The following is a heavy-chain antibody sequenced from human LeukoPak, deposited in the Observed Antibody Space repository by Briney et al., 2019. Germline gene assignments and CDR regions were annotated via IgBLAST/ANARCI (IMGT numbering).Heavy chain of an antibody. CDR3: AKDLEYGGNSVFAFDI. CDR1: GFTFSSYG. V-gene: IGHV3-30*18. CDR2: MSYDGSNK. D-gene: IGHD4-23*01. Sequence: GRSLRLSCAASGFTFSSYGMHWVRQAPGKGLEWVAVMSYDGSNKYYADSVKGRFTISRDNSKNTLYLQMNSLRAEDTAVYYCAKDLEYGGNSVFAFDIWGQGTMVTVSS. J-gene: IGHJ3*02.